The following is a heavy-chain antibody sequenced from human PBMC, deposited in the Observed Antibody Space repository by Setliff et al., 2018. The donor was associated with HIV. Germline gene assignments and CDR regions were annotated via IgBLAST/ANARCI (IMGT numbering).Heavy chain of an antibody. J-gene: IGHJ4*02. CDR2: IYPSDSYT. CDR1: GYYFTSYW. CDR3: ARLDDCDSSGCPDY. V-gene: IGHV5-10-1*01. D-gene: IGHD3-22*01. Sequence: PGESLKISCKGSGYYFTSYWIGWVRQMPGKGLEWMGIIYPSDSYTNYSPSFQGHVTISADKSISTAYLQWSSLKASDTAMYYCARLDDCDSSGCPDYWGQGTLVTVSS.